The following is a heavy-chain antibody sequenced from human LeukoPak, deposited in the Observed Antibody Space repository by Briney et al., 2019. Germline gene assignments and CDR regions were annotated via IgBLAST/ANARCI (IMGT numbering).Heavy chain of an antibody. CDR2: IYYSGST. Sequence: SETLSLTCTVSGDSISSSPYYWGWIRQPPGKGLEWIGNIYYSGSTFYNPSLKSRVTMSVDTSKNQFSLRLSSVTAAATAMYYCARLGNYEGYYFDYWGQGTLVTVSS. CDR3: ARLGNYEGYYFDY. V-gene: IGHV4-39*07. D-gene: IGHD4-11*01. J-gene: IGHJ4*02. CDR1: GDSISSSPYY.